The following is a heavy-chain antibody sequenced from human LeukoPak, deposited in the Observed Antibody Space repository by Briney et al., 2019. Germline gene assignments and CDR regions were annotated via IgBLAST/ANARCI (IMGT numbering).Heavy chain of an antibody. CDR1: GGSISSGDYY. D-gene: IGHD1-7*01. CDR2: IYYSGST. V-gene: IGHV4-30-4*01. J-gene: IGHJ6*02. CDR3: ARLDELGQMSYGMDV. Sequence: SQTLSLTCTVSGGSISSGDYYWSWIRQPPGKGLEWIGYIYYSGSTYYNPSLKSRVTISVDTSKNQFSLKLSSVTAADMAVYYCARLDELGQMSYGMDVWGQGTTVTVSS.